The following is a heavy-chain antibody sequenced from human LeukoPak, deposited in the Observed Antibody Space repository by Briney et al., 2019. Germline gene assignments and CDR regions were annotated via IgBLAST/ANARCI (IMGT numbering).Heavy chain of an antibody. J-gene: IGHJ4*02. Sequence: PGGSLRPSCAASGFTFSSYDIHWVRQAPGKGLEWVALISSAGSTKSYADSVKGRFTISRDNSKNSLYMQMNSLRAEDPAVYYCAKQARRAYYYGSGTYAGSHYFDYWGQGTLVTVSS. CDR3: AKQARRAYYYGSGTYAGSHYFDY. V-gene: IGHV3-30*18. D-gene: IGHD3-10*01. CDR2: ISSAGSTK. CDR1: GFTFSSYD.